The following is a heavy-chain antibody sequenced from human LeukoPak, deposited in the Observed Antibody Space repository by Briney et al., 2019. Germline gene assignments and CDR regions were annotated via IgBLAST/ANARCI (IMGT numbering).Heavy chain of an antibody. CDR1: GGSISSYY. V-gene: IGHV4-59*01. Sequence: PSETLSLTCTVSGGSISSYYWSWTRQPPGTGLEWIGYIYYSGSTNYNPSLKSRVTISVDTSKNQFSLKLSSVTAADTAVYYCARAPGRYFDYWGQGTLVTVSS. J-gene: IGHJ4*02. CDR2: IYYSGST. D-gene: IGHD7-27*01. CDR3: ARAPGRYFDY.